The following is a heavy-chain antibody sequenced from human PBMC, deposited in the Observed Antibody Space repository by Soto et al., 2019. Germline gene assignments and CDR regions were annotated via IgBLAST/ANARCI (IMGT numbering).Heavy chain of an antibody. CDR2: INHSGST. D-gene: IGHD6-6*01. V-gene: IGHV4-34*01. CDR1: GGSFRGYY. CDR3: ARAARGYYYYGMDV. Sequence: SETLSLTCAVYGGSFRGYYWSWIRQPPGKGLEWIGEINHSGSTNYTPSLKSRVTISVDTSKNQFSLKLSSVTAADTAVYYCARAARGYYYYGMDVGGQGTTVTVSS. J-gene: IGHJ6*02.